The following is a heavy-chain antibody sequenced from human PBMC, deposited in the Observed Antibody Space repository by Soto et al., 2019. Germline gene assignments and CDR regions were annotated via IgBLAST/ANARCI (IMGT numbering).Heavy chain of an antibody. Sequence: QVQLVQSGAEVKKPGASVKVSCKASGFTFTSYYLHWVRQAPGQGLEWMGIIDPSGGSTTSPQKFQGRVTMTRDTSTSTVYMELSSLRSEDTAVYYCARPGRGASNGMDVWGQGTTVTVSS. CDR1: GFTFTSYY. J-gene: IGHJ6*02. D-gene: IGHD3-10*01. CDR3: ARPGRGASNGMDV. CDR2: IDPSGGST. V-gene: IGHV1-46*03.